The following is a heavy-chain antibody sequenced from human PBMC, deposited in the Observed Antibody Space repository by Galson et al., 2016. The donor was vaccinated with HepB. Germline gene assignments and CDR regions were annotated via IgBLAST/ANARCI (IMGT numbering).Heavy chain of an antibody. Sequence: LRLSCAASGFTFDGYAMHWVRQTPGKGLEWVSGISWNSGSIGYADSVKGRFIISRDNAKNSLYLQMNSLRSEDTALYYCAKVDRWSYDAFDIWGQGTMVTVSS. J-gene: IGHJ3*02. D-gene: IGHD1-26*01. V-gene: IGHV3-9*01. CDR2: ISWNSGSI. CDR3: AKVDRWSYDAFDI. CDR1: GFTFDGYA.